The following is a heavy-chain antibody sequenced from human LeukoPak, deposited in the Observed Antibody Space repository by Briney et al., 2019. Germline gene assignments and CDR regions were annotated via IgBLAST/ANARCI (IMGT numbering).Heavy chain of an antibody. CDR2: INPSGGST. V-gene: IGHV1-46*01. CDR1: GYTSTSYY. Sequence: ASVKVSCKASGYTSTSYYMHWVRQAPGQGLEWIGIINPSGGSTSYAQRFQGRVTMTRDTSTSTVYMELSGLRSEDTAVYYCARRGYSGYADYYGMDVWGQGTTVTVSS. J-gene: IGHJ6*02. D-gene: IGHD5-12*01. CDR3: ARRGYSGYADYYGMDV.